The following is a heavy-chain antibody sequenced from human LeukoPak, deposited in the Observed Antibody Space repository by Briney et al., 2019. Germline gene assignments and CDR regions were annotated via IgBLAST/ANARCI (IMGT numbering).Heavy chain of an antibody. Sequence: GGSLRLSCAASGFTFSSYWMHWVRQAPGKGLVWVSHINSDGRSTSYADSVKGRFTISRDNAKNTLYLQMNSLSAEDTAVYYCARDYDFDDYWGQGTLVTVSS. CDR1: GFTFSSYW. CDR3: ARDYDFDDY. D-gene: IGHD3-3*01. J-gene: IGHJ4*02. V-gene: IGHV3-74*01. CDR2: INSDGRST.